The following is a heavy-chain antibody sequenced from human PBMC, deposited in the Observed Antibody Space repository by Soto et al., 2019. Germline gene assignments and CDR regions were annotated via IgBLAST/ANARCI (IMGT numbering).Heavy chain of an antibody. D-gene: IGHD4-4*01. CDR1: GFSLTTTEVA. J-gene: IGHJ4*02. CDR3: AHTGPRATVAFDY. V-gene: IGHV2-5*02. CDR2: IYWDDDK. Sequence: QITLKESGPSLVNPTQSLTLTCSFSGFSLTTTEVAVGWIRQPPGKALEWLALIYWDDDKRYSPSLKSSLTTAXDXXEYQVVLTMTNLHPEDTATYFCAHTGPRATVAFDYWGQGSLVTVSS.